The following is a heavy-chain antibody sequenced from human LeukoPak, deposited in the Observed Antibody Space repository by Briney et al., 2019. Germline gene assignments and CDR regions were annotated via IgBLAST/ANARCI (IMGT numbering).Heavy chain of an antibody. D-gene: IGHD6-13*01. Sequence: PSETLSLTCTVSGGSISGYYWGWIRQPPGKGLEWIGYVSYRGSTNYNPSLKSRVTISVDTSKNQFSLRLSSVTAADTAVYYCARGGLYSSIWGQGTLVTVSS. CDR3: ARGGLYSSI. V-gene: IGHV4-59*08. CDR1: GGSISGYY. CDR2: VSYRGST. J-gene: IGHJ4*02.